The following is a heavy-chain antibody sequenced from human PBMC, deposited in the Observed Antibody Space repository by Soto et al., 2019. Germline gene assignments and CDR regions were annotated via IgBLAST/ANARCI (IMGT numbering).Heavy chain of an antibody. CDR1: GYIFARYW. CDR3: ARLYGDGNWFDY. V-gene: IGHV5-51*01. CDR2: IYPDDSDT. D-gene: IGHD4-17*01. J-gene: IGHJ5*01. Sequence: PGESLKISCKGSGYIFARYWIAWVRQMPGKGLEWMGIIYPDDSDTRCSPSFQGQVTISADKSISTAYLQWSSLKASDTAMFYCARLYGDGNWFDYWGQGTLVTVSS.